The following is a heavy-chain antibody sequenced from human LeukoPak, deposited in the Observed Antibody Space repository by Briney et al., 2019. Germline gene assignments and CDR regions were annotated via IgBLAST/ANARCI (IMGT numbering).Heavy chain of an antibody. CDR2: INPSGGST. CDR1: GYTFTSYY. Sequence: ASVKVSCKASGYTFTSYYMHWVRQAPGQGLEWMGIINPSGGSTSYAQKFQGRVTMTMDTSTSTVYMELSSLRFQDTAVYYCARVGIRFLEWLSPGGYYYMDVWGKGTTVTVSS. J-gene: IGHJ6*03. V-gene: IGHV1-46*03. CDR3: ARVGIRFLEWLSPGGYYYMDV. D-gene: IGHD3-3*01.